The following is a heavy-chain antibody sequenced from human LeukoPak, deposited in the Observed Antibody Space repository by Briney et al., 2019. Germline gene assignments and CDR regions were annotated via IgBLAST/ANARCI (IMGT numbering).Heavy chain of an antibody. V-gene: IGHV4-39*07. CDR3: AREQCSGGSSYSIYYYYYMDV. D-gene: IGHD2-15*01. CDR1: GVSISTSRYY. Sequence: SATLSLTCTVSGVSISTSRYYWGWIRQPPGKGLEWIGNIYYTGRTYYNASLKSRVTISLDTSKNQFSLKLSSVTAADTAVYYCAREQCSGGSSYSIYYYYYMDVWGKGTTVTVSS. J-gene: IGHJ6*03. CDR2: IYYTGRT.